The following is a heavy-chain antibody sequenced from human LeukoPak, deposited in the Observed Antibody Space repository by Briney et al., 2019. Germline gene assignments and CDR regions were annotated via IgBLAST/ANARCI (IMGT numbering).Heavy chain of an antibody. CDR3: VRDLLLPLGGFDY. CDR2: ISSSGSTI. CDR1: GFTFSDYY. J-gene: IGHJ4*02. D-gene: IGHD2-15*01. Sequence: PGGSLRLSCAASGFTFSDYYMRWIRQAPGKGLEWVSHISSSGSTIYYADSVKGRFTISRDNAKNSLYLQMNSLRAEDTAVYYCVRDLLLPLGGFDYWGQGTLVTVSS. V-gene: IGHV3-11*01.